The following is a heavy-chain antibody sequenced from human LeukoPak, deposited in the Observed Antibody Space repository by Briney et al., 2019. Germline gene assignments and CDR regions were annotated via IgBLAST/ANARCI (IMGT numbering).Heavy chain of an antibody. CDR3: ARGSRCLKGACLPFDP. J-gene: IGHJ5*02. Sequence: SAKVSRKASGGSFCNYVIRWVGQAPRQGFEWMGGIIPIVRSTNYAQMFQGRLTLTADKLTSTFYMERRSLTSADTAVYYCARGSRCLKGACLPFDPWGQGTLVTVSS. V-gene: IGHV1-69*06. CDR1: GGSFCNYV. CDR2: IIPIVRST. D-gene: IGHD3-16*01.